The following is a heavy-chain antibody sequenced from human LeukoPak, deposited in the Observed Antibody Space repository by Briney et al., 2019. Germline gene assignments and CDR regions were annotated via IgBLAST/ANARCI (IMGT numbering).Heavy chain of an antibody. CDR2: IYSGGST. D-gene: IGHD2-15*01. V-gene: IGHV3-66*02. Sequence: GGPLRLSCAASGFTVSSNYMSWVRQAPGKGLEWVSVIYSGGSTYYADSVKGRFTISRDNSKNTLYLQMNSLRAEDTAVYYCARDSSLAYCSGGSCPNWFDPWGQGTLVTVSS. J-gene: IGHJ5*02. CDR1: GFTVSSNY. CDR3: ARDSSLAYCSGGSCPNWFDP.